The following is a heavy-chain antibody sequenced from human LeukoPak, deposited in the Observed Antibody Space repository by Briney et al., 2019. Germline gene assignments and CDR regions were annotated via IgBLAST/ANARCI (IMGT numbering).Heavy chain of an antibody. CDR2: VSGSGGST. Sequence: GGSLRLSCAASGFTFSSYAMNWVRQAPGKGLEWVSGVSGSGGSTYYADSVKGRFTISRDNSKNTVYLQMNTLRAEDTAVYHCAKSMGGWYAFDIWGQGTMVTVSS. CDR1: GFTFSSYA. CDR3: AKSMGGWYAFDI. V-gene: IGHV3-23*01. D-gene: IGHD2-15*01. J-gene: IGHJ3*02.